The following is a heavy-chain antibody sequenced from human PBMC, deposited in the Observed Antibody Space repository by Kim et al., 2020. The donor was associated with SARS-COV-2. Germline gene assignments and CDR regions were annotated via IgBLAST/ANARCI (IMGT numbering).Heavy chain of an antibody. D-gene: IGHD1-26*01. CDR2: IRKKANSYTT. CDR1: GFIFSDHY. J-gene: IGHJ4*02. V-gene: IGHV3-72*01. CDR3: ARGSGGYRPFDY. Sequence: GGSLRLSCAASGFIFSDHYMDWVRQAPGKGLEWVDRIRKKANSYTTEYAASVKGRFTISREDSKTSLYLQMDRLKTEDTAVYYCARGSGGYRPFDYWGRGTLVTVSS.